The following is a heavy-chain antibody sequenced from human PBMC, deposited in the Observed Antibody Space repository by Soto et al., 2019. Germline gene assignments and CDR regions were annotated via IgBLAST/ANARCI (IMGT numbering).Heavy chain of an antibody. J-gene: IGHJ4*02. V-gene: IGHV3-30-3*01. CDR2: ISYDGSNK. CDR3: ARMVNYYFDY. CDR1: GFTFSSYA. D-gene: IGHD1-1*01. Sequence: QVQLVESGGGVVQPGRSLRLSCAASGFTFSSYAMHWVRQAPGKGLEWVAVISYDGSNKYYADCVKGRFTISRDNSKNTLYLQMNSLRAEDTAVYYCARMVNYYFDYWGQGTLVTVSS.